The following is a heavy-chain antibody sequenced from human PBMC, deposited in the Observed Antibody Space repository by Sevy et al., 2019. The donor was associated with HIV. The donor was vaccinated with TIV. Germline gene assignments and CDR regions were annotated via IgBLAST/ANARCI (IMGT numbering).Heavy chain of an antibody. CDR2: ISYDGSNK. V-gene: IGHV3-30*04. CDR1: GFTFSKYA. CDR3: ARVFSSYYFDY. J-gene: IGHJ4*02. Sequence: GGSLRLSCAASGFTFSKYAMYWVRQAPGKGLEWMAVISYDGSNKQYADSVEGRFTISRDNSKNTLYLQMNSLRPEDTAVYYCARVFSSYYFDYWGQGTLVTVSS.